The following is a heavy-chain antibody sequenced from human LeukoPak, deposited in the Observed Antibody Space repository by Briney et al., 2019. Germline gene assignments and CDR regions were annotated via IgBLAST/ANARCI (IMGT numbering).Heavy chain of an antibody. CDR3: ARDKVLRSTFDY. V-gene: IGHV3-48*03. Sequence: GGSPRLSCAASGFSFSSYEMNWVRQAPGKGLEWVSYISSSASTIYYADSVKGRFTISRDNARNSLYLQMNSLRAEDTAVYYCARDKVLRSTFDYWGQGTLVTVSS. J-gene: IGHJ4*02. D-gene: IGHD3-16*01. CDR1: GFSFSSYE. CDR2: ISSSASTI.